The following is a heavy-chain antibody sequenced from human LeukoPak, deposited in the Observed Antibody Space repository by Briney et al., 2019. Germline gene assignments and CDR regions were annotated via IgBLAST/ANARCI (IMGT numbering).Heavy chain of an antibody. Sequence: PSETLSLTCAVYGGSFSAFYWSWIRQPPGKGLEWIGEINHSGGTNYNPSLKSRVTISVDTSKSQFSLKLSSVSAADTAVYYCARDYGGKFDCWGQGTLVTVSS. CDR2: INHSGGT. CDR1: GGSFSAFY. D-gene: IGHD4-23*01. CDR3: ARDYGGKFDC. V-gene: IGHV4-34*01. J-gene: IGHJ4*02.